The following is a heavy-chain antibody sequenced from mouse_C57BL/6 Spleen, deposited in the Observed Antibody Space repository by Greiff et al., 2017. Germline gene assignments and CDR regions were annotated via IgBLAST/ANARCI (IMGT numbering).Heavy chain of an antibody. CDR1: GFSFNTYA. CDR3: VYGSRHFDV. CDR2: IRSKSNNNAT. J-gene: IGHJ1*03. D-gene: IGHD1-1*01. Sequence: EVKLVESGGGLVQPKGSLKLSCAASGFSFNTYAMNWVRQAPGKGVEWVARIRSKSNNNATYYADSVKDRFTVSRDDSENMLYLHMNDEKTEDAAMYYCVYGSRHFDVWGTGTTVTVSS. V-gene: IGHV10-1*01.